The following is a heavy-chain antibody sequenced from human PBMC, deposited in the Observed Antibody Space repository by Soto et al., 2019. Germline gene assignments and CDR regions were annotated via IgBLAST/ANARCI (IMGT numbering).Heavy chain of an antibody. Sequence: VQLLESGGNLVQPGGSLRLSCAASGFTFSSYTMSWVRQAPGKGLDWVSAVSGSDGSTYYADSVKGRFTCSRDNSDNTLYLQMNSLRAEDTAVYYCAKGHCTGGSCYRRYWYFDLWGRGTLVTVSS. CDR2: VSGSDGST. D-gene: IGHD2-15*01. CDR1: GFTFSSYT. V-gene: IGHV3-23*01. CDR3: AKGHCTGGSCYRRYWYFDL. J-gene: IGHJ2*01.